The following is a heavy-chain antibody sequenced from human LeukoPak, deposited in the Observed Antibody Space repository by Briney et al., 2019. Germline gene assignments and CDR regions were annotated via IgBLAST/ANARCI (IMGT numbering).Heavy chain of an antibody. Sequence: PGGSLRLSCAISGFTFSNYGMNWVRLAPGKGLEWVSGISGSGGSTFYAESVKGRFTISRDNSKNTLYLQLNGLRAEDTAIYYCAKSYGDVYYYFSMDVWGQGTTLTVS. J-gene: IGHJ6*02. V-gene: IGHV3-23*01. CDR2: ISGSGGST. CDR3: AKSYGDVYYYFSMDV. CDR1: GFTFSNYG. D-gene: IGHD4-17*01.